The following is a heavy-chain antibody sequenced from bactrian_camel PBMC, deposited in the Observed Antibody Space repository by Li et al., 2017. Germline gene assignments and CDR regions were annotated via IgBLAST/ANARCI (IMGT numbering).Heavy chain of an antibody. CDR2: IYTREGKT. J-gene: IGHJ4*01. V-gene: IGHV3S1*01. Sequence: VQLVESGGGSVQAGGSLRLSCKVSGYKYDRACMGWFRQAPGKGNEAVASIYTREGKTYYADSAKGRFTVSQDNGKNTLSLQMTALKPEDTAVYYCAFAVVGGKILPARLFWWISKGPLFFLLGPGDPGHRL. D-gene: IGHD1*01. CDR1: GYKYDRAC. CDR3: AFAVVGGKILPARLFWWISKGPLFFL.